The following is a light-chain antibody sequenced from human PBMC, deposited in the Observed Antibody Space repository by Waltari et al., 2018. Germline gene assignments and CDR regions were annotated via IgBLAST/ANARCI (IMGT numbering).Light chain of an antibody. CDR1: QSVSNY. V-gene: IGKV3-11*01. CDR3: QQRGNGLT. Sequence: EIVLTQSPATLSFSPGDRATLSCRASQSVSNYLSWYQQKPGQAPRLLIYDASTRATGTPARFSDSGSGTDFSLTISSLEPEDFAVYYCQQRGNGLTFGGGTKVEIK. CDR2: DAS. J-gene: IGKJ4*01.